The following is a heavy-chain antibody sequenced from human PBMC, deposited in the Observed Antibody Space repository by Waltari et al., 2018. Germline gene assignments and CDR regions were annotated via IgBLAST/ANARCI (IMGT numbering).Heavy chain of an antibody. CDR3: ARDPLIDAFDI. V-gene: IGHV3-53*01. J-gene: IGHJ3*02. Sequence: VQLVESGGGVVQPGRSLRLSCAASGFTVSSNYMSWVRQAPGKGLEWVSVIYSGGSKYYADSVKGRFTISRDNSKNTLYLQMNSLRAEDTAVYYCARDPLIDAFDIWGQGTMVTVSS. CDR2: IYSGGSK. CDR1: GFTVSSNY.